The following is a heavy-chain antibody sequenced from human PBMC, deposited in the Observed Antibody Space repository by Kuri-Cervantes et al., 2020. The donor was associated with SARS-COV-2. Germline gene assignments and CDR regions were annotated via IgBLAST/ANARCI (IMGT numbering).Heavy chain of an antibody. V-gene: IGHV3-23*03. J-gene: IGHJ5*02. CDR3: AKDFYSSGWYWFDP. CDR1: GFTFSSYA. Sequence: ETLSLTCAASGFTFSSYAMSWVRQAPGKGLGWVSVIYSGGSSTYYADSVKGRFTISRDNSKNTLYLQMNSLRAEDTAVYYCAKDFYSSGWYWFDPWGQGTLVTVSS. D-gene: IGHD6-19*01. CDR2: IYSGGSST.